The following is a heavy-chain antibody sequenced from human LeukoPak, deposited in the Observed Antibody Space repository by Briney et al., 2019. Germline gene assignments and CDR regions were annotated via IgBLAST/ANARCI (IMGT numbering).Heavy chain of an antibody. Sequence: SATLSLTCAVSGASISSDHYSWSWIRQPPGRGLEWIGYIYHGGSPYYHPSLKSRVTISVDRSKNQLSRKLSSVTAADTAVYYCAREIMSSVGYFDYWGQGILVTVSS. J-gene: IGHJ4*02. CDR3: AREIMSSVGYFDY. CDR2: IYHGGSP. V-gene: IGHV4-30-2*01. D-gene: IGHD2-8*01. CDR1: GASISSDHYS.